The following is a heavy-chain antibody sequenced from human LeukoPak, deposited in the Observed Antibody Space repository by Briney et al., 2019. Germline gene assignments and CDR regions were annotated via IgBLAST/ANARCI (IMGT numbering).Heavy chain of an antibody. CDR3: AKDSYDYVWGSYRYKYYFDY. Sequence: GGSLRLSCAASGFSFSSYAMSWVRQAPGRGLEWVSVISGSGDSIYYGDAVKGRFTISRDNSKNTLYLQMNSLEAEDTAVYYCAKDSYDYVWGSYRYKYYFDYWGQGTLVTVSS. CDR1: GFSFSSYA. V-gene: IGHV3-23*01. J-gene: IGHJ4*02. CDR2: ISGSGDSI. D-gene: IGHD3-16*02.